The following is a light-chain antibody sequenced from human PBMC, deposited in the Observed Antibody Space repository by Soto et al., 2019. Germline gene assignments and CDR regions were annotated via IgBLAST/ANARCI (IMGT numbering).Light chain of an antibody. J-gene: IGKJ2*01. CDR3: MEALQSHT. CDR1: QSLLHSNGYTY. Sequence: DIVMTPSPLSLPVTPGEPATISCRSSQSLLHSNGYTYLDWYVQKRGQSTQRLIYLGSNRASGVPDRFSGSGSGTYFTLKISTVEAEDVGVYYCMEALQSHTFGQGTKLEIK. V-gene: IGKV2-28*01. CDR2: LGS.